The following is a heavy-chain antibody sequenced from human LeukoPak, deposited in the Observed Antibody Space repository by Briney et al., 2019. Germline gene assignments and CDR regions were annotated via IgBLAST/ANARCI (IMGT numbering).Heavy chain of an antibody. J-gene: IGHJ4*02. D-gene: IGHD3-10*01. CDR2: ISGSGGST. V-gene: IGHV3-23*01. CDR3: ARFYYGSGSYYRYFDY. CDR1: GFTFSSYA. Sequence: PGGSLRLSCAASGFTFSSYAMSWVRQAPGKGLEWVSAISGSGGSTYYADSVKGRFTISRDNAKNSLYLQMNSLRAEDTAVYYCARFYYGSGSYYRYFDYWGQGTLVTVSS.